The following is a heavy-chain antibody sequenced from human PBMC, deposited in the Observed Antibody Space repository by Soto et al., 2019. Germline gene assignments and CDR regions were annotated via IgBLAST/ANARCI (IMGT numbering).Heavy chain of an antibody. Sequence: PSETLPLTCTVSVGSGSSISYYWGWVLQPPRKAREWIGSIYYSGSTYYNPSLKSRVTISVDTSKNQFSLKLSSVTAADTAVYYCATYSSPSHPIHHGMDVWGQGTTVTVSS. J-gene: IGHJ6*02. CDR3: ATYSSPSHPIHHGMDV. CDR2: IYYSGST. CDR1: VGSGSSISYY. D-gene: IGHD6-13*01. V-gene: IGHV4-39*01.